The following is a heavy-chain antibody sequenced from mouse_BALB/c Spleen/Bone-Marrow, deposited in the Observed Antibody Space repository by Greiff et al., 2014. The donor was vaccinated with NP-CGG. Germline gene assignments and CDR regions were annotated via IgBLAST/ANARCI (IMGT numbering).Heavy chain of an antibody. CDR3: ARCYGAGCFDD. Sequence: EVKLVESGAELVKPGASVKLSCTASGFNIKDPYMHWVKQRPEQGLEWIGRIDPANGNTKYDPKFQGKATITADTSSNTAYLQLGGLPSEDAAVYYWARCYGAGCFDDWGQGTPVTVSA. D-gene: IGHD1-2*01. J-gene: IGHJ3*01. CDR1: GFNIKDPY. V-gene: IGHV14-3*02. CDR2: IDPANGNT.